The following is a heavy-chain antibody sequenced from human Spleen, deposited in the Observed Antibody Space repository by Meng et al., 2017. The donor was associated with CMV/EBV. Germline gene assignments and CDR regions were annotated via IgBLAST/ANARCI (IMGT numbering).Heavy chain of an antibody. V-gene: IGHV3-23*03. CDR3: ARAGQRCSSDYFDY. CDR2: IYSGGGGT. D-gene: IGHD2-2*01. Sequence: GESLKISWAASGFTFSRYAKGWGRQAPGKGLGWVSVIYSGGGGTFYADSVKGRFTISRDNSENTVCLQMNRLRAEDTAVYYCARAGQRCSSDYFDYWGQGTLVTVSS. CDR1: GFTFSRYA. J-gene: IGHJ4*02.